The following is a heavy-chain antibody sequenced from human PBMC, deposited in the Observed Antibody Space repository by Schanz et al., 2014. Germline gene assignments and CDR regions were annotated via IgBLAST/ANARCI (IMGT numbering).Heavy chain of an antibody. CDR2: ISHSGGSK. CDR1: GFTFSSYS. J-gene: IGHJ6*02. V-gene: IGHV3-23*04. CDR3: AKGMGYCSGGTCYDYYYYGLDV. D-gene: IGHD2-15*01. Sequence: EVQLVESGGGLVKPGGSLRLSCAASGFTFSSYSMNWVRQVPGKGLEWVSSISHSGGSKYYADSVKGRFTISRDNSENTLYLQMNSLSADDTAVFYCAKGMGYCSGGTCYDYYYYGLDVWGQGTTVTVSS.